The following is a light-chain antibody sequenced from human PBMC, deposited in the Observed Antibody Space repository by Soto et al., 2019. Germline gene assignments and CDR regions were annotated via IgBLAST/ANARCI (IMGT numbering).Light chain of an antibody. CDR2: NAS. J-gene: IGKJ1*01. CDR3: QQYNNYSRRT. V-gene: IGKV1-5*01. CDR1: QSISSW. Sequence: DIQMTQSPSTLSASVGDRVTITCRASQSISSWLAWYQQKPGKAPKLLIYNASTLQSGVPSRFSGSGSGTEFTLTISSLQPDGFATYYCQQYNNYSRRTFGQGTKVDIK.